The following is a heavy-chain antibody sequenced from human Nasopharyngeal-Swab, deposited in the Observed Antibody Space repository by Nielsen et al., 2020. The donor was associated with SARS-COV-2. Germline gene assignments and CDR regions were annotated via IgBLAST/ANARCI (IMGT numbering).Heavy chain of an antibody. CDR1: GFTFSSYA. CDR2: ISYDGSNK. D-gene: IGHD6-6*01. CDR3: ASSSDYYYYYYMDV. J-gene: IGHJ6*03. V-gene: IGHV3-30*04. Sequence: GESLKISCAASGFTFSSYAMHWVRQAPGKGLEWVAVISYDGSNKYYADSVKGRFTISRDNSKNTLYPQMNSLRAEDTAVYYYASSSDYYYYYYMDVWGKGTTVTVSS.